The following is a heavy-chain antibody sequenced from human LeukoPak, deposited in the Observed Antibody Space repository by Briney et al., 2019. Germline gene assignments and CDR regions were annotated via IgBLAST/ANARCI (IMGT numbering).Heavy chain of an antibody. J-gene: IGHJ4*02. Sequence: ASVKVSFKASGYTFTSYGISWVRQAPGQGLEWMGWISAYNGNTNYAQKLQGRITMTTDTSTSTAYMELRSLRSDDTAVYYCARVGRIAARSPYYFDYWGQGTLVTVSS. V-gene: IGHV1-18*01. CDR2: ISAYNGNT. CDR3: ARVGRIAARSPYYFDY. CDR1: GYTFTSYG. D-gene: IGHD6-6*01.